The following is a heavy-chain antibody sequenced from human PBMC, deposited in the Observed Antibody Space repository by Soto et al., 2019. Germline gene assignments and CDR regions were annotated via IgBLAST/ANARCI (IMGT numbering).Heavy chain of an antibody. D-gene: IGHD6-19*01. CDR2: INHSGST. V-gene: IGHV4-34*01. Sequence: PXETMSLTCAVYGGSFSGYYWSCIRQPPGKGLEWIGEINHSGSTNYNPSLKSRVTISVDTSKNQFSLKLSSVTAADTAVYYCASYSSGWSSGYFQHWGQGTLVTVPS. J-gene: IGHJ1*01. CDR3: ASYSSGWSSGYFQH. CDR1: GGSFSGYY.